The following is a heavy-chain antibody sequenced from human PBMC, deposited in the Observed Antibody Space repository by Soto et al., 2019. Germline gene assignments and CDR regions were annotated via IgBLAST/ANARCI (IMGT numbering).Heavy chain of an antibody. CDR2: VNPNTGNT. D-gene: IGHD3-10*01. J-gene: IGHJ5*01. V-gene: IGHV1-8*01. CDR3: ARAYGAGSFDF. Sequence: QVQLVQSGAEVKKPGASVKVSCTGSGYTFRSYDIHWVRQATGQGLEWMGWVNPNTGNTGYAQKLQGRVTMTRDMSKSSAYMEVNSLTSAATAIYYCARAYGAGSFDFWGQGTLVSVSS. CDR1: GYTFRSYD.